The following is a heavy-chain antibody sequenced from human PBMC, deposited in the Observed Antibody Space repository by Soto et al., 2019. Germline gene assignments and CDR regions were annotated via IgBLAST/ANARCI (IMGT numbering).Heavy chain of an antibody. D-gene: IGHD1-26*01. V-gene: IGHV4-59*01. CDR2: IYYSGST. CDR3: ARFGVGSTKNPTFDY. Sequence: SETLSLTCTVSGGSLSRYYWSWIRQPPGQGLEWIGHIYYSGSTSYNPSLNSRVTISVVTSKNQFSLNLSSVTAADTAVYYCARFGVGSTKNPTFDYWGQGALVTVSS. CDR1: GGSLSRYY. J-gene: IGHJ4*02.